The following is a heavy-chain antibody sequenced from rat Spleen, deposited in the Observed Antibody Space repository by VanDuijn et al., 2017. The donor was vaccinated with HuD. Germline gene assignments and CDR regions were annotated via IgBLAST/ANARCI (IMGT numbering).Heavy chain of an antibody. CDR3: TGDRHSPGVMDA. Sequence: QVQLKESGPGLVQASQTLSLTCTVSGFSLTNFHVKWVRQPPGKGLERIAAMSRGGSTFYNSPLISRLTISRDTSKSQVFLKMNSLQTEDTAIYFCTGDRHSPGVMDAWGQGASVTVSS. J-gene: IGHJ4*01. D-gene: IGHD1-4*01. CDR2: MSRGGST. V-gene: IGHV2S12*01. CDR1: GFSLTNFH.